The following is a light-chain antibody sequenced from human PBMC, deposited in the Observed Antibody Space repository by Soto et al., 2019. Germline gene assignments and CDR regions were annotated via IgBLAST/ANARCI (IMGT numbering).Light chain of an antibody. CDR1: RGISTY. CDR3: QQSYSTTWT. CDR2: AAS. J-gene: IGKJ1*01. Sequence: DIQMTQSPSSLSASVGDRVTITCRASRGISTYLNCYQQKPGKAPKLLIYAASSLQSGVPSRFSGSGSETDFTLTISSLQPEDFATYSCQQSYSTTWTFGQGTKVDIK. V-gene: IGKV1-39*01.